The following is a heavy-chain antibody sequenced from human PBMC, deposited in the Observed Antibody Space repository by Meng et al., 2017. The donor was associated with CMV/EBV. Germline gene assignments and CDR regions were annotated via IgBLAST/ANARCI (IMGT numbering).Heavy chain of an antibody. D-gene: IGHD6-6*01. J-gene: IGHJ4*02. CDR1: GGNFSSYA. V-gene: IGHV1-69*05. CDR2: IIPIFGTA. Sequence: KASGGNFSSYAISWVRQAPGQGLEWMGGIIPIFGTANYAQKFQGRVTITTDESTSTAYMELSSLRSEDTAVYYCASSIAARPRPFDYWGQGTLVTVSS. CDR3: ASSIAARPRPFDY.